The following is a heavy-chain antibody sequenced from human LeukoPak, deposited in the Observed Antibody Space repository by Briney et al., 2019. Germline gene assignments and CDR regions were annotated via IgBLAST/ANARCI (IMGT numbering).Heavy chain of an antibody. D-gene: IGHD5-18*01. V-gene: IGHV3-53*01. J-gene: IGHJ3*02. CDR2: IYIGGST. CDR3: ASQNTAMLAFDI. CDR1: GFTVSSNY. Sequence: GGSLRLSCAASGFTVSSNYMSWVRQAPGKGLEWVSVIYIGGSTYYADSVKGRFTISRDNSKNTLYLQTNSLRAEDTAVYYCASQNTAMLAFDIWGQGTMVTVSS.